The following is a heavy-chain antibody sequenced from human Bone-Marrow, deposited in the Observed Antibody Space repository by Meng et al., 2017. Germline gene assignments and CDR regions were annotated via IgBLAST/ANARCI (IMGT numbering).Heavy chain of an antibody. V-gene: IGHV1-46*01. Sequence: ASVKVSCKASGYTFTSYYMHWVRQAPGQGLEWMGIINPSGGSTSYAQKFQGRVTMTRDTSTSSVYMELSSLRSEDTAVYYCATRYSSGYSGSDYWGQGTLVTVSS. CDR3: ATRYSSGYSGSDY. CDR2: INPSGGST. CDR1: GYTFTSYY. D-gene: IGHD3-22*01. J-gene: IGHJ4*02.